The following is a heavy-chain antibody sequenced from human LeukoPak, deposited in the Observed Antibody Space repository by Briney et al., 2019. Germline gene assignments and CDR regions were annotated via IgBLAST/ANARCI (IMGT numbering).Heavy chain of an antibody. V-gene: IGHV3-66*01. CDR1: GFTVSSNY. D-gene: IGHD6-13*01. CDR3: ARDLASAAYSFDY. CDR2: FYAGGSA. J-gene: IGHJ4*02. Sequence: GGSLRLSCAASGFTVSSNYMSWVRQAPGKGLEWVSVFYAGGSAYYADSVKGRFTISRDSSKNMLYLQMNSLRAEDTAVYYCARDLASAAYSFDYWGQGTLVTVSS.